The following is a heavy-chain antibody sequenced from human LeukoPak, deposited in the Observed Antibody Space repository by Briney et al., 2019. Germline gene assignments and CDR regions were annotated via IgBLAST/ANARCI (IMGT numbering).Heavy chain of an antibody. V-gene: IGHV3-23*01. CDR2: ISGSGGST. J-gene: IGHJ4*02. CDR3: AKTALAVAGIVPVESELDY. D-gene: IGHD6-19*01. Sequence: TGGSLRLSCVASGFRFDDYGMSWVRQAPGKGLEWVSAISGSGGSTYYADSVKGRFTISRDNSKNTLYLQMNSLRAEDTAVYYCAKTALAVAGIVPVESELDYWGQGTLVTVSS. CDR1: GFRFDDYG.